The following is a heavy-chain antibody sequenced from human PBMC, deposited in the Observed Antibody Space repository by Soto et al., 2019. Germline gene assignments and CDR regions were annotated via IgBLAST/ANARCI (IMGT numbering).Heavy chain of an antibody. J-gene: IGHJ4*02. D-gene: IGHD4-17*01. Sequence: QVQLVQSGAEVKKPGASVKVSCKASGYTFTGYSVGWVRQAPGQGLEWMGWISAYSGDTYYAQRFQDRRTMTTDASTSTAYMELTSLRSDDTAVYYCARPSGSYGDYAWSLKYWGQGTLVTVSS. CDR1: GYTFTGYS. V-gene: IGHV1-18*01. CDR3: ARPSGSYGDYAWSLKY. CDR2: ISAYSGDT.